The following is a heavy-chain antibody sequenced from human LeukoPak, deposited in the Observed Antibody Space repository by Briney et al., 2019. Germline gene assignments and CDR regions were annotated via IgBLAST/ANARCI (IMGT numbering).Heavy chain of an antibody. CDR3: ARVDVTIFGVVSPFDY. J-gene: IGHJ4*02. D-gene: IGHD3-3*01. Sequence: SQTLSLTCTVSGGSISSGTYYWSWIRQHPGKGLEWIGYIYYSGSTYYNPSLKSRVTISVDTSKNQFSLKLSSVTAADTAVYCCARVDVTIFGVVSPFDYWGQGTLVTVSS. V-gene: IGHV4-31*03. CDR2: IYYSGST. CDR1: GGSISSGTYY.